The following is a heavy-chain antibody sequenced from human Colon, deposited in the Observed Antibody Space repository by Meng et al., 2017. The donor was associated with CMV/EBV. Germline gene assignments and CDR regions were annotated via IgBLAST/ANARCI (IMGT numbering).Heavy chain of an antibody. CDR3: SASFDY. V-gene: IGHV7-4-1*02. Sequence: SVKVSCKASGYTFSNYHVKWVRQAPGQGLEWMGWINTNTGNPTYAQGFIGRFVFSLATSISTAYLQISGLKAEDTAVYYCSASFDYWGQGTLVTVSS. J-gene: IGHJ4*02. CDR1: GYTFSNYH. D-gene: IGHD3-16*01. CDR2: INTNTGNP.